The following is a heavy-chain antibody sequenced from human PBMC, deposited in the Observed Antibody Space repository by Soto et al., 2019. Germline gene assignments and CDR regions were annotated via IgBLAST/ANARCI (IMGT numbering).Heavy chain of an antibody. J-gene: IGHJ6*02. CDR1: GGTFSSYA. CDR2: IIPIFGTA. V-gene: IGHV1-69*13. Sequence: SVKVSCKASGGTFSSYAISWVRQAPGQGLEWMGGIIPIFGTANYAQKFQGRVTITADESTSTAYMELSSLRSEDTAVYYYARVWDYNYYYYYGMDVWGQGTTVTVSS. CDR3: ARVWDYNYYYYYGMDV. D-gene: IGHD1-7*01.